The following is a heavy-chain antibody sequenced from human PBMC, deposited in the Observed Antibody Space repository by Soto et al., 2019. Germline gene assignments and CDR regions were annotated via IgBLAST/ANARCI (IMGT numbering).Heavy chain of an antibody. J-gene: IGHJ4*02. CDR2: INHSGST. V-gene: IGHV4-34*01. D-gene: IGHD2-2*01. CDR3: ARDSSNQSYYFDY. Sequence: QVQLQQWGAGLLKPSETLSLTCAVYGGSFSGYYWSWIRQPPGKGLEWIGEINHSGSTNYNPSLKSRVTISVDTSKKQFSLKLSSVTAADTAVYYCARDSSNQSYYFDYWGQGTLVTVSS. CDR1: GGSFSGYY.